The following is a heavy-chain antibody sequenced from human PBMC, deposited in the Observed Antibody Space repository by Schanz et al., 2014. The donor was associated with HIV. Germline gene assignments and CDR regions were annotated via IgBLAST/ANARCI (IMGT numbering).Heavy chain of an antibody. V-gene: IGHV1-69*01. J-gene: IGHJ6*02. CDR3: ARAKTTYYINDHGYKNGVRDFYGMDV. CDR2: IIPIFGAV. Sequence: QVQLVQSGAEVKKPGSSVKVSCRASGGTFSIYAINWVRQAPGQGLEWMGGIIPIFGAVNYAQKFQGRVTITADESSSTIYMDLSSLRSEDTAVYYCARAKTTYYINDHGYKNGVRDFYGMDVWGQGTTVTVSS. CDR1: GGTFSIYA. D-gene: IGHD3-10*01.